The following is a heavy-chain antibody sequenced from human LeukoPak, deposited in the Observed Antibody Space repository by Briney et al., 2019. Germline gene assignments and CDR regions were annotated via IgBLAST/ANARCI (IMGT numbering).Heavy chain of an antibody. J-gene: IGHJ5*02. Sequence: ASVKVSCKASGYTFTSCGISWVGQAPAQGREWMGWISAYNGNTNYAQKLQGRVSINTDTSASTAYMELSSLRSEGTAVYYCARDNSVGDTAWWFVPWGQGTLATVSS. CDR2: ISAYNGNT. V-gene: IGHV1-18*01. D-gene: IGHD1-26*01. CDR3: ARDNSVGDTAWWFVP. CDR1: GYTFTSCG.